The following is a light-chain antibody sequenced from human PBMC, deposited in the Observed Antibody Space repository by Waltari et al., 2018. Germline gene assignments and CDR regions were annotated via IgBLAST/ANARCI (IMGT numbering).Light chain of an antibody. CDR1: QSISNW. J-gene: IGKJ2*01. V-gene: IGKV1-5*03. Sequence: DIPMTQSPSSLSASVGDRATITCRASQSISNWLAWYQQKPGKAPILLIYKASILKSGVPSRFSGSGSGTQFTLTISSLQPGDFATYYCQQYNTYSSFGQGTKLEIK. CDR2: KAS. CDR3: QQYNTYSS.